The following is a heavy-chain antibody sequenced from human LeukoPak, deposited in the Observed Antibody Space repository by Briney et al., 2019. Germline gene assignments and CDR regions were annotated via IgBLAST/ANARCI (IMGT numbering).Heavy chain of an antibody. CDR2: ISSTSSYI. J-gene: IGHJ4*02. CDR3: SRTDNFDAGDY. CDR1: GFNFISYS. V-gene: IGHV3-21*06. D-gene: IGHD1-20*01. Sequence: GGSLRLSCAASGFNFISYSMNWVRQAPGKGLEWVSSISSTSSYIYYAYSVKGRFTISRDNAQNSLDLQMNSLRAEDTAVYYCSRTDNFDAGDYWGQGALVTVSS.